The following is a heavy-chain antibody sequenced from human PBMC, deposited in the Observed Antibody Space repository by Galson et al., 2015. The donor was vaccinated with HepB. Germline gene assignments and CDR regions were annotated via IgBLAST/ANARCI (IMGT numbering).Heavy chain of an antibody. J-gene: IGHJ4*02. CDR3: ARGADYYDNSGYPHSYYYFDF. Sequence: SLRLSCAVSAFAFRPYTVNWVRQAPGRRPEWVSSISSDSSDIYYADSVMGRSTISRDNARNSLYLQMDSLRAEDTAVYYCARGADYYDNSGYPHSYYYFDFWGQGTLVTVSS. CDR1: AFAFRPYT. V-gene: IGHV3-21*01. D-gene: IGHD3-22*01. CDR2: ISSDSSDI.